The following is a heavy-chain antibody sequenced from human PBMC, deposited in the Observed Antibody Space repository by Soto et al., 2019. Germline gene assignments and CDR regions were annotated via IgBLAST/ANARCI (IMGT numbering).Heavy chain of an antibody. D-gene: IGHD4-4*01. Sequence: ASVKVSCKASGYTFTNYAIQWVRQAPGQRLEWMGWINVGNGNTEYSQKFQGRVTITRDTSASTAYMDLNSLRSEDTAVYYCATDSNGTWLAPWGQGSLVPVSS. CDR1: GYTFTNYA. CDR3: ATDSNGTWLAP. CDR2: INVGNGNT. J-gene: IGHJ5*02. V-gene: IGHV1-3*01.